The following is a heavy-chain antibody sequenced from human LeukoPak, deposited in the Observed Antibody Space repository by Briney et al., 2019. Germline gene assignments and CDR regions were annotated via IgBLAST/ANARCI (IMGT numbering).Heavy chain of an antibody. V-gene: IGHV3-30*02. Sequence: PGGSLRLSCAASGFTFSSYGMHWVRQAPGKGLEWVAFIRYDGSNKYYADSVKGRFTISRDNSKNTLYLQMNSLRAEDTAVYYCAKDAAYYYDSSGYYPYYFDYWGQGTLVTVSS. CDR2: IRYDGSNK. CDR1: GFTFSSYG. CDR3: AKDAAYYYDSSGYYPYYFDY. J-gene: IGHJ4*02. D-gene: IGHD3-22*01.